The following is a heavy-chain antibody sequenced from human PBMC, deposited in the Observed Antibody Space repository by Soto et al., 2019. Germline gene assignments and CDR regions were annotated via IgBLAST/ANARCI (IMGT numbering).Heavy chain of an antibody. CDR2: INPNSGGT. Sequence: VASVKVSCKASGYTFTGYYMHWVRQAPGQGLEWMGWINPNSGGTNYAQKFQGRVTMTRDTSISTAYMELSRLRSDDTAVYYCARGPFWSGYTFDYWGQGTLVTAPQ. D-gene: IGHD3-3*01. V-gene: IGHV1-2*02. CDR1: GYTFTGYY. CDR3: ARGPFWSGYTFDY. J-gene: IGHJ4*02.